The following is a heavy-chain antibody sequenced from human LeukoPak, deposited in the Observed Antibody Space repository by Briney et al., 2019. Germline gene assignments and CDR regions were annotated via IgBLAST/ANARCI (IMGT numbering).Heavy chain of an antibody. CDR3: ARVFTPGSRFDP. D-gene: IGHD6-6*01. Sequence: ASVKVSCKASGYTFISYGISWVRQAPGQGLEWMGWISAYNGNTNYAQKLQGRVTMTTDTSTSTANMELRSLRSDDTAVYYCARVFTPGSRFDPWGQGTLVTVSS. CDR2: ISAYNGNT. CDR1: GYTFISYG. V-gene: IGHV1-18*01. J-gene: IGHJ5*02.